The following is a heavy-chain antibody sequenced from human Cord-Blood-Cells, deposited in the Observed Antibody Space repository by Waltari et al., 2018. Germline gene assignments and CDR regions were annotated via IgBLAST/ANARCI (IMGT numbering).Heavy chain of an antibody. Sequence: QLQLQESGPGLVKPSETLSLTCTVSGGSISSSSYYWGCIRQPPGKGLEWIGSIYYSGITYYNPSLKSRVTISVDTSKNQFSLKLSSVTAADTAVYYCARSMSGYSGYDLDYWGQGTLVTVSS. J-gene: IGHJ4*02. CDR3: ARSMSGYSGYDLDY. CDR2: IYYSGIT. D-gene: IGHD5-12*01. V-gene: IGHV4-39*01. CDR1: GGSISSSSYY.